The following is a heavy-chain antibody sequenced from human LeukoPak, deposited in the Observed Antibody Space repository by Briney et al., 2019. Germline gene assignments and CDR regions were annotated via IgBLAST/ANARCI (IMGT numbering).Heavy chain of an antibody. D-gene: IGHD1-26*01. Sequence: GGSLRLSCAASGFTFSSYGIHWVRQAPGKGLEWVAVISYDGSNQYYADSVKGRFTISRDNSKNTLFLQMNSLRAEDTAVYYCARVGGRSAWFDPWGQGTLVTVSS. CDR2: ISYDGSNQ. J-gene: IGHJ5*02. CDR3: ARVGGRSAWFDP. V-gene: IGHV3-30*03. CDR1: GFTFSSYG.